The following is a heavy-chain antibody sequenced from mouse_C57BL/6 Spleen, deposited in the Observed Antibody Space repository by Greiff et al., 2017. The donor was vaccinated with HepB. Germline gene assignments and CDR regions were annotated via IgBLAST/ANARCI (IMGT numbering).Heavy chain of an antibody. J-gene: IGHJ3*01. Sequence: VQLQQSGPELVKPGASVKISCKASGYTFTDYYMTWVKQSHGKSLEWIGDINPNNGGTSYNQKFKGKATLTVDKSSSTAYMELRSLTSEDSAVYYCARDGSSPFADWGQGTLVTVSA. CDR1: GYTFTDYY. V-gene: IGHV1-26*01. D-gene: IGHD1-1*01. CDR3: ARDGSSPFAD. CDR2: INPNNGGT.